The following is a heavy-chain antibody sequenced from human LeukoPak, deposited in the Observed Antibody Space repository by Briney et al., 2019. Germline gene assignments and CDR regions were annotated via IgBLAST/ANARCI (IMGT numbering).Heavy chain of an antibody. CDR2: IYYSGST. Sequence: PETLSLTCTVSGGSISSSSYYWGWIRQPPGKGLEWIGSIYYSGSTYYNPSLKSRVTISVDTSKNQFSLKLSSVTAADTAVYYCARVYYSSSYDYWYFDLWGRGTLVTVSS. D-gene: IGHD6-13*01. CDR1: GGSISSSSYY. CDR3: ARVYYSSSYDYWYFDL. V-gene: IGHV4-39*01. J-gene: IGHJ2*01.